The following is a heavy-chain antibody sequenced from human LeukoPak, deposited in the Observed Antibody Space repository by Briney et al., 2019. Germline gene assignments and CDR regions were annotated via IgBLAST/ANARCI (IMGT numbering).Heavy chain of an antibody. CDR1: GGSISSSSYY. CDR2: IYYSGST. Sequence: SETLSLTCTVSGGSISSSSYYWGWIRQPPGKGLEWIGSIYYSGSTYYNPSLKSRVTISVDTSKNQFSLKLSSVTAADTAVYYCARHLRSITMIVVVIDGDAFDIWGQGTMVTVSS. D-gene: IGHD3-22*01. CDR3: ARHLRSITMIVVVIDGDAFDI. J-gene: IGHJ3*02. V-gene: IGHV4-39*01.